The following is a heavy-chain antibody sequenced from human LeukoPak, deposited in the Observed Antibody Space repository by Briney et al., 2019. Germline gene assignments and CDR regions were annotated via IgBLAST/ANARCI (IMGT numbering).Heavy chain of an antibody. J-gene: IGHJ3*02. CDR2: INAGNGNT. Sequence: PGASVKVSCKASGYTFTSYAMHWVRQAPGQRLEWMGWINAGNGNTKYSQKFQGRVTITRDTSASTAYMELSSLRSEDTAVYYCARIYSGSYYTAFDIWGQGTMVTVSS. CDR3: ARIYSGSYYTAFDI. V-gene: IGHV1-3*01. CDR1: GYTFTSYA. D-gene: IGHD1-26*01.